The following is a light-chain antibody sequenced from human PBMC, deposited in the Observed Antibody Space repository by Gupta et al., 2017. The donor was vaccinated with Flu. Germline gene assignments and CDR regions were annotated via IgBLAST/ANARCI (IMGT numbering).Light chain of an antibody. V-gene: IGLV1-47*01. CDR3: VVWDDSLSSYL. CDR2: RDN. J-gene: IGLJ1*01. Sequence: QPVLIQPPSASGTPGPRVTISCAGSSSNIGNDYVYWYHQLPGRAPKLLMYRDNQRPSGVPDRFSGSKSGTSASLAISGLRSDDEADYYCVVWDDSLSSYLFGTGTKVTVL. CDR1: SSNIGNDY.